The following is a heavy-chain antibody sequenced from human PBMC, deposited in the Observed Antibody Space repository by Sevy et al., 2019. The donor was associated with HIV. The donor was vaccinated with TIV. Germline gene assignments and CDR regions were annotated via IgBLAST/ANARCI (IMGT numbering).Heavy chain of an antibody. CDR1: GGTFSSYA. CDR3: AKNGPMWGAFDI. D-gene: IGHD1-1*01. V-gene: IGHV1-69*06. Sequence: ASVKVSCKASGGTFSSYAISWVRQAPGQGLEWMGGIIPIFGTANYAQKFQGRVTITADKSTSTAYMELSSLRSEDTAVYYCAKNGPMWGAFDIWGQGTMVTVSS. J-gene: IGHJ3*02. CDR2: IIPIFGTA.